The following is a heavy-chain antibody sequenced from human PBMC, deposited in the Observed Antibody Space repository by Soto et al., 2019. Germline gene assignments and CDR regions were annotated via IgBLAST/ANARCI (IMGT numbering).Heavy chain of an antibody. J-gene: IGHJ4*02. CDR1: GFTFSSYA. CDR2: ISGGSERT. Sequence: EVQLLESGGGLVQPGGSLRLSCAASGFTFSSYAMSWVRQAPGKGLAWVSAISGGSERTYFADSVKGRFSISRDNSRNTLFLQMNSLRAEDTALYYCAKAFDYNYGGSGAHNDHWGQGTLVAVSS. CDR3: AKAFDYNYGGSGAHNDH. D-gene: IGHD4-4*01. V-gene: IGHV3-23*01.